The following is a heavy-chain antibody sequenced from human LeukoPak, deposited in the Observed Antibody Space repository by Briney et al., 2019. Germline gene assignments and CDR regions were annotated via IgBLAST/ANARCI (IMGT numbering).Heavy chain of an antibody. D-gene: IGHD2/OR15-2a*01. Sequence: PGRSLRLSCAGSGFTFDDYAMHWVRQTPGKGLEWVSGISWYSGNIAYADFVGGRFTISRDNAKNSLSLQMNSLSDEDTAVYYCAKDAYGGATFFYYMDVWGKGTTVTVSS. J-gene: IGHJ6*03. V-gene: IGHV3-9*01. CDR1: GFTFDDYA. CDR3: AKDAYGGATFFYYMDV. CDR2: ISWYSGNI.